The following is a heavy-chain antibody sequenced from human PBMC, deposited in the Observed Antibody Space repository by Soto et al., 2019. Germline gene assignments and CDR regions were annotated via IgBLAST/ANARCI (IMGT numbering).Heavy chain of an antibody. CDR3: AREHDRGRDYYYYGMDV. CDR2: IIPIFGTA. CDR1: GGTFSSYA. Sequence: QVQLVQSGAEVKKPGSSVKVSCQASGGTFSSYAITWVRQAPGQGLEWMGGIIPIFGTANYAQKFQGRVTITADEYTSTGYMELSSVRSEDTAVYYGAREHDRGRDYYYYGMDVWGQGTTVTVSS. V-gene: IGHV1-69*01. J-gene: IGHJ6*02.